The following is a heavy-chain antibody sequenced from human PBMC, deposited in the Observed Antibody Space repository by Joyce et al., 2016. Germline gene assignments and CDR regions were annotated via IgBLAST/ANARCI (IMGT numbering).Heavy chain of an antibody. CDR2: IYYTEST. D-gene: IGHD1-26*01. Sequence: QVQLRESGPGLVKPSQTLSLTCTVSGGSISSGGHFWTWIRQLPGRGLEWLGYIYYTESTYYNPYLKSRLSISVDTSKNQFSLMVRSVTVADTAVYYCAREGPGGSLDFWDQGILVTVSS. J-gene: IGHJ4*02. CDR1: GGSISSGGHF. V-gene: IGHV4-31*03. CDR3: AREGPGGSLDF.